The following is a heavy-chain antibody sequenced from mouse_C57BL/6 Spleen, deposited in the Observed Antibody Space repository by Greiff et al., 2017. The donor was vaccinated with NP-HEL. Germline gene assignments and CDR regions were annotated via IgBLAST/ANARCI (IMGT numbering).Heavy chain of an antibody. J-gene: IGHJ1*03. CDR2: IYPGDGDT. D-gene: IGHD1-1*01. CDR3: ARGGSRPAWYFDV. CDR1: GYAFSSYW. Sequence: QVQLKESGAELVKPGASVKISCKASGYAFSSYWMNWVKQRPGKGLEWIGQIYPGDGDTNYNGKFKGKATLTADKSSSTAYMQLSSLTSEDSAVYFCARGGSRPAWYFDVWGTGTTVTVSS. V-gene: IGHV1-80*01.